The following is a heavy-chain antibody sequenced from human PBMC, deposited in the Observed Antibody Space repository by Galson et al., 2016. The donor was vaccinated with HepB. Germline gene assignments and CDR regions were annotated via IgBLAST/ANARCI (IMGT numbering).Heavy chain of an antibody. Sequence: SLRLSCAASGFTVSSNYMNWVRQAPGKGLDWVSGINSGGGTYYADSVKGRFTVSRDNSKNTVYLQMNSLRADDTAVYYWGGDRGGAGGCGENWGPGALVTVSS. D-gene: IGHD3-16*01. J-gene: IGHJ4*02. CDR2: INSGGGT. CDR3: GGDRGGAGGCGEN. V-gene: IGHV3-66*01. CDR1: GFTVSSNY.